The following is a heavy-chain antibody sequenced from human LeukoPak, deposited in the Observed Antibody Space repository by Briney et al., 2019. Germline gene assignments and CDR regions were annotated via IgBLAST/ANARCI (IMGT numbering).Heavy chain of an antibody. J-gene: IGHJ3*02. CDR1: GFTFDEFA. Sequence: GRSLRLSCADPGFTFDEFAMQWVRQAPGKGLEWVSGISWNSVIIGYADSVKGRFTVSRDNATSSLYLQMNSLRAEDTALYYCAKDVAGTGAFDIWGQGTMVIVSS. CDR3: AKDVAGTGAFDI. D-gene: IGHD1-7*01. V-gene: IGHV3-9*01. CDR2: ISWNSVII.